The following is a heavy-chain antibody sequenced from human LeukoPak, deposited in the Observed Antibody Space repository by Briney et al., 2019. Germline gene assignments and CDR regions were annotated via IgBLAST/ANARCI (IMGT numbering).Heavy chain of an antibody. J-gene: IGHJ6*03. Sequence: PGGSLRLSCAASGFSFSVYWMHWVRQAPGKGPVWVSRIKTDGSITDYADFVKGRFTISRDNSKHTLYLQMNSLRVEDTAVYYCARYLVGPLVGSYYSHYMDVWGKGTTVTISS. CDR1: GFSFSVYW. V-gene: IGHV3-74*01. D-gene: IGHD2-2*01. CDR3: ARYLVGPLVGSYYSHYMDV. CDR2: IKTDGSIT.